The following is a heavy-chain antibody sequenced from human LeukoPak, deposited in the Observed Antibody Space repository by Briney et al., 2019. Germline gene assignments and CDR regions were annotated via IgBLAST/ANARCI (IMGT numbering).Heavy chain of an antibody. Sequence: PGGSLRLSCAASGFAFSTYWMHWVRQAPGEGLVWVSRINSDGSSSNYADSVKGRFTISRDNAKNTLFLQMNSLRAEDTVVYYCARQWTAYGDYIWPVDYWGQGTLVTVSS. J-gene: IGHJ4*02. CDR3: ARQWTAYGDYIWPVDY. CDR1: GFAFSTYW. D-gene: IGHD4-17*01. CDR2: INSDGSSS. V-gene: IGHV3-74*01.